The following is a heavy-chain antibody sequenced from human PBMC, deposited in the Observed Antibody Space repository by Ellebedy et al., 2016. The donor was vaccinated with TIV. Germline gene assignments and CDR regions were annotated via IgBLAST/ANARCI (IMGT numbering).Heavy chain of an antibody. J-gene: IGHJ6*04. CDR1: GFTVSSNY. V-gene: IGHV3-53*04. Sequence: PGGSLRLSCAASGFTVSSNYMSWVRQAPGKGLEWVSVIYSGGSTYYADSVKGRFTISRHNSKNTLYLQMNSLRAEDTAVYYCAREGYDILTGGMDVWGKGTTVTVSS. D-gene: IGHD3-9*01. CDR2: IYSGGST. CDR3: AREGYDILTGGMDV.